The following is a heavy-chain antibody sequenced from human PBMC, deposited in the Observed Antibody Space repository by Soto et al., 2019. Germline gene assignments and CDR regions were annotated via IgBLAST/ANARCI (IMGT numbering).Heavy chain of an antibody. CDR2: IYPGDSET. V-gene: IGHV5-51*01. Sequence: GESLKISCEGSGYSFSSYWIGWVCQMPGKGLEWMGIIYPGDSETRYSPSFQGQVVISADKSINTAYLQWSSLKASDTAMYYCARSYTSMANIDYWGQGTLVTVSS. CDR1: GYSFSSYW. J-gene: IGHJ4*02. D-gene: IGHD5-18*01. CDR3: ARSYTSMANIDY.